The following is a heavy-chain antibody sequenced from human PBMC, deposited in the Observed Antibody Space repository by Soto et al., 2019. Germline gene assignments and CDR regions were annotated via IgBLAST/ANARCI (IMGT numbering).Heavy chain of an antibody. CDR1: RFTFSTYA. Sequence: EVQLLESGGGLVQPGGSLRLSCAASRFTFSTYAMSWVRQAPGKGLEGVSDISGSGANTYYADPVKGRFTISRDNSKNTLYLQMNSLRAEETAVYYCAESAMVRGGGWFDPWGQGTLVTVSS. D-gene: IGHD3-10*01. V-gene: IGHV3-23*01. CDR3: AESAMVRGGGWFDP. CDR2: ISGSGANT. J-gene: IGHJ5*02.